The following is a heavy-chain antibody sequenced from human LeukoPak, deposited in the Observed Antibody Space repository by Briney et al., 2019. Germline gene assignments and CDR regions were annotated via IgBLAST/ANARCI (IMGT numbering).Heavy chain of an antibody. CDR2: IKPKTDDGTT. CDR3: TSALNLVLGELLGY. CDR1: GFIFSKAW. J-gene: IGHJ4*02. Sequence: GGSLRLSCAATGFIFSKAWMAWVRQAPGKGLEWVGHIKPKTDDGTTDYAAPVKGRFTISRDDSKSTLYLQMNSLNTEDTAVYFCTSALNLVLGELLGYWGQGTLVTVSS. D-gene: IGHD3-16*01. V-gene: IGHV3-15*01.